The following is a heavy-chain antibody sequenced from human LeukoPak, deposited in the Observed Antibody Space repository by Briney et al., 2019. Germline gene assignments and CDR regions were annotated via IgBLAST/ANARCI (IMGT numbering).Heavy chain of an antibody. CDR3: ARGYSSSSEGSFDY. Sequence: GGSLRLSCAASGFIFSSYGMYWVRQAPGKGLEWLAVISYDGSNSHYADSVKGRFTISRDNSKNTLNLQMNSLRAEDTAVYYCARGYSSSSEGSFDYWGQGTLVTVSS. D-gene: IGHD6-6*01. CDR2: ISYDGSNS. J-gene: IGHJ4*02. V-gene: IGHV3-33*01. CDR1: GFIFSSYG.